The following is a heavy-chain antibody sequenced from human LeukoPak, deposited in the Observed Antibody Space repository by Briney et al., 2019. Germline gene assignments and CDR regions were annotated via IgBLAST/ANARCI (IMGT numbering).Heavy chain of an antibody. J-gene: IGHJ5*02. CDR1: GYTLTELS. CDR2: FDPEDGET. Sequence: ASVTVSCKVSGYTLTELSMHWVRQAPGKGLEWMGGFDPEDGETIYAQKFQGRVTMTEDTSTDTAYMELSRLTSDDTAAYYCARDSIAAAGIPWFDPWGQGTLVTVSS. V-gene: IGHV1-24*01. D-gene: IGHD6-13*01. CDR3: ARDSIAAAGIPWFDP.